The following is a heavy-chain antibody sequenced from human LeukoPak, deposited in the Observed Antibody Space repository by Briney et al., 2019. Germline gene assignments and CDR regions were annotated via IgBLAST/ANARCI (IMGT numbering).Heavy chain of an antibody. D-gene: IGHD2-2*01. J-gene: IGHJ4*02. V-gene: IGHV4-31*03. Sequence: PSQTLSLTCTVSGGSSSSDAYFWSWIRQHPGKGLEWIGYISYSGSTYYNPSLKSRITISVDTSKNQFSLNLSSVTAADTAVYFCAAIVVVPPAIAYWGQGTLVTVSS. CDR2: ISYSGST. CDR1: GGSSSSDAYF. CDR3: AAIVVVPPAIAY.